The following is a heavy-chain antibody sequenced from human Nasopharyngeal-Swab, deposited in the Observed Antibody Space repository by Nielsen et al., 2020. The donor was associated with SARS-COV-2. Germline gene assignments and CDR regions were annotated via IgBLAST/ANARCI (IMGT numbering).Heavy chain of an antibody. CDR3: ARDRAWDSSGWDYYYGMDV. V-gene: IGHV4-39*07. D-gene: IGHD6-19*01. J-gene: IGHJ6*02. Sequence: WIRQPPGKGLEWIGSIYYSGSTYYNPSLKSRVTIPVDTSKNQFSLKLSSVTAADTAVYYCARDRAWDSSGWDYYYGMDVWGQGTTVTVSS. CDR2: IYYSGST.